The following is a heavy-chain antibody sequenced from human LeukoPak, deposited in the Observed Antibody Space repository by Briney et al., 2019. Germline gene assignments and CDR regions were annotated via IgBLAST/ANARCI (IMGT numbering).Heavy chain of an antibody. CDR2: MSGSGSST. Sequence: GRSLRLSCAASGFTLSSYGMNWVRQAPGKGLEWVPGMSGSGSSTYYADSVKGRFTISRDNSKNTLYLQMSSLRAEDTAVYYCAKTYTSSRAHYYHYYYMGVWGKGTTVTISS. CDR1: GFTLSSYG. CDR3: AKTYTSSRAHYYHYYYMGV. J-gene: IGHJ6*03. V-gene: IGHV3-23*01. D-gene: IGHD6-13*01.